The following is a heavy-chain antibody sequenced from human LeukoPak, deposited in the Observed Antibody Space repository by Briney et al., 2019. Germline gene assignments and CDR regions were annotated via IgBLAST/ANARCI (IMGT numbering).Heavy chain of an antibody. V-gene: IGHV3-30*02. CDR3: VKGINSGTYYYFDF. J-gene: IGHJ4*02. CDR2: IGHDGNYK. Sequence: GGSLRLSCIVSGSTINTYGFHWFRQAPGKGPEWLAFIGHDGNYKHYGDSVKGRFTISRDNSKYTLYLQMNSLRADDTAVYYCVKGINSGTYYYFDFWGQGTLVTVSS. D-gene: IGHD1-26*01. CDR1: GSTINTYG.